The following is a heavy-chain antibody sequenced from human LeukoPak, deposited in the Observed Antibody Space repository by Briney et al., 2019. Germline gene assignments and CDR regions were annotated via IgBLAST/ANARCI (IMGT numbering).Heavy chain of an antibody. Sequence: GGSLRLSCAASGFTFSSYGMHWVRQAPGKGLEWVAVISYDGSNKYYADSVKGRFTISRDNSKNTLYLQMNSLRAEDTAVYYCARGHCGGDCYPSDYWGQGTLVTVSS. CDR3: ARGHCGGDCYPSDY. CDR1: GFTFSSYG. V-gene: IGHV3-30*03. D-gene: IGHD2-21*02. CDR2: ISYDGSNK. J-gene: IGHJ4*02.